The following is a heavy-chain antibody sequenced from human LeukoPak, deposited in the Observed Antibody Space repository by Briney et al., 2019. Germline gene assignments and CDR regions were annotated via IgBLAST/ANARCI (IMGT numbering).Heavy chain of an antibody. D-gene: IGHD3-16*01. CDR2: IIPIFGTA. J-gene: IGHJ5*02. CDR1: GYIFTTYG. CDR3: ARGHGIPLTYAGAGGNWFDP. V-gene: IGHV1-69*13. Sequence: GASVKVSCKASGYIFTTYGISWVRQAPGQGLEWMGGIIPIFGTANYAQKFQGRVAITADESTSTAYMELSSLRSEDTAVYYCARGHGIPLTYAGAGGNWFDPWGQGTLVTVSS.